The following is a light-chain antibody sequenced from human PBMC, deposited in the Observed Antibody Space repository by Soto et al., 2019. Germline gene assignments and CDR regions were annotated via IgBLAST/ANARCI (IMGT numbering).Light chain of an antibody. Sequence: DIQMAQSPSVVSASVGDRVTITCRASHDISNYLAWFQQRPGEVPKRLIYGAVKLHTGVPPRFSGGGSGTECTLTLSGLQPEDFADYYCLQQNSYPFTFGQGTKLDI. CDR3: LQQNSYPFT. J-gene: IGKJ2*01. CDR2: GAV. CDR1: HDISNY. V-gene: IGKV1-17*03.